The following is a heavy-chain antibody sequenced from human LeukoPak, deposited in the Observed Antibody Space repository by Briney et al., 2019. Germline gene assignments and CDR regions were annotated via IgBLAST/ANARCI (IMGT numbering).Heavy chain of an antibody. CDR3: ARDRLIAAAGSYYHSPYGMDV. V-gene: IGHV4-59*01. CDR2: SYYSGST. CDR1: GGSISSYY. J-gene: IGHJ6*02. Sequence: PSETLSLTFPVSGGSISSYYWSSIRQPPAQGLEGVGGSYYSGSTNYPPSIKSRVTISVDTSKNQFSLKLSSVTAADTAVYYCARDRLIAAAGSYYHSPYGMDVWGQGTTVTVSS. D-gene: IGHD6-13*01.